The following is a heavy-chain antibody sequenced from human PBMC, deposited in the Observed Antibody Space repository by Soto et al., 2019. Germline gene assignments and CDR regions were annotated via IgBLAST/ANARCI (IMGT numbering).Heavy chain of an antibody. CDR2: IWYDGSNK. CDR3: ARDHFTVTTRPNVAGV. J-gene: IGHJ6*04. Sequence: GGSLRLSCAASGFTFSSYGMHWVRQAPGKGLEWVAVIWYDGSNKYYADSVKGRFTISRDNSKNTLYLQMNSLRAEDTAVYYCARDHFTVTTRPNVAGVWGKGTTVTVSS. CDR1: GFTFSSYG. V-gene: IGHV3-33*01. D-gene: IGHD4-4*01.